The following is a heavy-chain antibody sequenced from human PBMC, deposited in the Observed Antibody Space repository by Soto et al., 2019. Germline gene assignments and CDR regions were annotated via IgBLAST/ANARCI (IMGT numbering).Heavy chain of an antibody. V-gene: IGHV5-51*01. CDR1: GYSFTSYW. J-gene: IGHJ3*02. CDR3: ASQKDHSGYDAFDI. CDR2: IYPGDSDT. Sequence: GFLKISCKGSGYSFTSYWIGWVRQMPGKGLEWMGIIYPGDSDTRYSPSFQGQVTISADKSISTAYLQWSSLKASDTAMYYCASQKDHSGYDAFDIWGQGTMVTVSS. D-gene: IGHD5-12*01.